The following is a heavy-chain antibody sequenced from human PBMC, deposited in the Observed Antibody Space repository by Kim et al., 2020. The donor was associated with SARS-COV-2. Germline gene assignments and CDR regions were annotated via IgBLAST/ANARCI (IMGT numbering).Heavy chain of an antibody. CDR1: GGTFSSYA. V-gene: IGHV1-69*13. D-gene: IGHD6-13*01. J-gene: IGHJ6*02. Sequence: SVKVSCKASGGTFSSYAISWVRQAPGQGLEWMGGIIPIFGTANYAQKFQGRVTITADESTSTAYMELSSLRSEDTAVYYCARYRGLLAGCMDVWGQGTTVTVSS. CDR2: IIPIFGTA. CDR3: ARYRGLLAGCMDV.